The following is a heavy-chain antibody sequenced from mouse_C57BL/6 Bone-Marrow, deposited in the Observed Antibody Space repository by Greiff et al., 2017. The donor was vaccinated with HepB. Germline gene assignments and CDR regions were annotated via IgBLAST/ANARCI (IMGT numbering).Heavy chain of an antibody. V-gene: IGHV1-26*01. J-gene: IGHJ2*01. Sequence: EVKLQQSGPELVKPGASVKISCKASGYTFTDYYMNWVKQSHGKSLEWIGDINPNNGGTSYNQKFKGKATLTVDKSSSTAYMELRSLTSEDSAVYYCARGSYDGYHFDYWGQGTTLTVSS. CDR3: ARGSYDGYHFDY. CDR2: INPNNGGT. CDR1: GYTFTDYY. D-gene: IGHD2-3*01.